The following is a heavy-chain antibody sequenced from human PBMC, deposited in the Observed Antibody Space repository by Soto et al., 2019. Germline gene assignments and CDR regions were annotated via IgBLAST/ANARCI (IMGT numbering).Heavy chain of an antibody. CDR2: INHSGST. Sequence: SETLSLTCAVYGGSFGGYYWSWIRQPPGKGLEWIGEINHSGSTNYNPSLKSRVTISVDTSKNQFSLKLSSATAADTAVYYCAGHGRIAARKYYYYGMDVWGQGTTVTASS. D-gene: IGHD6-6*01. V-gene: IGHV4-34*01. J-gene: IGHJ6*02. CDR3: AGHGRIAARKYYYYGMDV. CDR1: GGSFGGYY.